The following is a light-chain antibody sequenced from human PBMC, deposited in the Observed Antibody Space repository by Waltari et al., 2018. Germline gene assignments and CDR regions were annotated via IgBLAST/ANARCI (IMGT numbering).Light chain of an antibody. CDR3: QQYGTSPYT. J-gene: IGKJ2*01. V-gene: IGKV3-20*01. CDR2: GAS. Sequence: EIVLTQSPGTLSLSPGERATLSCRASQSVTSDSLGWYQQKPGQAPRLLIYGASSRATGIGDRFSGSGSGTDFILTISRLESEDFAVYYCQQYGTSPYTFGQGTKLEIK. CDR1: QSVTSDS.